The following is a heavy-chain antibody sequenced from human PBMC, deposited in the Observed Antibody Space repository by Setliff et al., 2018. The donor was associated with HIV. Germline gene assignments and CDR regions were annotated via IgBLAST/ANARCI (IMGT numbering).Heavy chain of an antibody. D-gene: IGHD2-15*01. CDR2: IKSDGTEK. Sequence: LRLSCIASGFSFNNYYMTWVRQAPGKGLEWVGNIKSDGTEKNYADSVRGRFTISRDNTKNSMDLQMNSLRAEDTAVYYCAREMGSTHQAFDIWGQGTMVTVSS. CDR3: AREMGSTHQAFDI. CDR1: GFSFNNYY. V-gene: IGHV3-7*01. J-gene: IGHJ3*02.